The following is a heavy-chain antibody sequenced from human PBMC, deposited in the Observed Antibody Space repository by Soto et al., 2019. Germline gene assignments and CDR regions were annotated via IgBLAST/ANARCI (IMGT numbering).Heavy chain of an antibody. D-gene: IGHD3-9*01. Sequence: GASVKVSCKASGYTFTSYGISWVRQAPGQGLEWMGWISAYNGNTNYAQKLQGRVTMTTDTSTSTAYMELRSLRSDDTAVYYCARDSHPRGTKYYDILTGYYPDYWGQGTLVTVSS. J-gene: IGHJ4*02. CDR1: GYTFTSYG. V-gene: IGHV1-18*01. CDR3: ARDSHPRGTKYYDILTGYYPDY. CDR2: ISAYNGNT.